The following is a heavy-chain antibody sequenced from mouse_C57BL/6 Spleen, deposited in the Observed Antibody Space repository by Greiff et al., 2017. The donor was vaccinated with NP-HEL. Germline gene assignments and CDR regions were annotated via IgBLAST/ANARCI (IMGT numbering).Heavy chain of an antibody. Sequence: EVKLQESGPGLVKPSQSLSLTCSVTGYSITSCYYWNWIRQFPGNKLEWMGYISYDGSNNYNPSLKNRISITRDTSKNQFFLKLNSVTTEDTATYYCAVYDGYYAWFAYWGQGTLVTVSA. D-gene: IGHD2-3*01. CDR3: AVYDGYYAWFAY. CDR2: ISYDGSN. J-gene: IGHJ3*01. CDR1: GYSITSCYY. V-gene: IGHV3-6*01.